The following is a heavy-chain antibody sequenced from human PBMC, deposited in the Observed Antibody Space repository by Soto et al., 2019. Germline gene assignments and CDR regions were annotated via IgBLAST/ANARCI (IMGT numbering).Heavy chain of an antibody. D-gene: IGHD3-10*01. Sequence: QVQLVESGGGVVQPGRSLRLSCEGSGFTFNKNGMHWVRQAPGKGLEWVAIIWYDGSNDFYADSVKGRFTISKDNSKNKVYLEMDSLRVEDTGIYYCARAGVENWLDPWGQGTLVTVSS. CDR2: IWYDGSND. V-gene: IGHV3-33*01. J-gene: IGHJ5*02. CDR3: ARAGVENWLDP. CDR1: GFTFNKNG.